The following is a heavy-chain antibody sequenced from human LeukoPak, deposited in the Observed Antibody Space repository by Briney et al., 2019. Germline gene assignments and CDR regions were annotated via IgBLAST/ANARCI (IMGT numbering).Heavy chain of an antibody. CDR1: GGSISSSSYY. V-gene: IGHV4-39*07. CDR2: IYYSGST. J-gene: IGHJ5*02. D-gene: IGHD2-2*01. Sequence: KPSETLSLTCTVSGGSISSSSYYWGWIRQPPGKGLEWIGSIYYSGSTYYNPSLKSRVTISVDTSKNQFSLKLSSVTAADTAVYYCARGGLGYCSSTSCFAWGYNWFDPWGQGTLVTVSS. CDR3: ARGGLGYCSSTSCFAWGYNWFDP.